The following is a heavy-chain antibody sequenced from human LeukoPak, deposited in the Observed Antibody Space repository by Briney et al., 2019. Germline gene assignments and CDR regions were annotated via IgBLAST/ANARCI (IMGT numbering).Heavy chain of an antibody. CDR1: GGSFSGYY. CDR3: ARVLSPYSSSFDP. CDR2: IYYSGST. J-gene: IGHJ5*02. Sequence: SETLSLTCAVYGGSFSGYYWSWIRQPPGKGLEWIGYIYYSGSTNYNPSLKSRVTISVDTSKNQFSLKLSSVTAADTAVYYCARVLSPYSSSFDPWGQGTLVTVSS. D-gene: IGHD6-6*01. V-gene: IGHV4-59*01.